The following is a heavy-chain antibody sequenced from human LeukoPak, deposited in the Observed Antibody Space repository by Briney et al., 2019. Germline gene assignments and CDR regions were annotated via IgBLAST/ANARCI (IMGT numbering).Heavy chain of an antibody. J-gene: IGHJ3*02. CDR1: GGSISSSSYC. CDR3: ARLGGYSYGYSGAFDI. V-gene: IGHV4-39*02. Sequence: SETLSPTCTVSGGSISSSSYCWGWIRQPPGKGLGWIGSFSCSGSTYYNPSLKSRVTISVDTSKKHFSLRLSSVTAADTAVYYCARLGGYSYGYSGAFDIWGQGTMVTVSS. CDR2: FSCSGST. D-gene: IGHD5-18*01.